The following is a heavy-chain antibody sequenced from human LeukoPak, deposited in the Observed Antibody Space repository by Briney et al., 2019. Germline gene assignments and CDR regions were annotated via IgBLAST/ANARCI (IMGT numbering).Heavy chain of an antibody. D-gene: IGHD3/OR15-3a*01. CDR3: AREWDWNFDY. CDR1: GGSISSGSYY. CDR2: IYTSGST. J-gene: IGHJ4*02. V-gene: IGHV4-61*02. Sequence: SQTLSLTCTVSGGSISSGSYYWSWIRQPAGKGLEWIGRIYTSGSTNYNPSPKSRVTISVDTSKNQFSLKLSSVTAADTAVYYCAREWDWNFDYWGQGTLVTVSS.